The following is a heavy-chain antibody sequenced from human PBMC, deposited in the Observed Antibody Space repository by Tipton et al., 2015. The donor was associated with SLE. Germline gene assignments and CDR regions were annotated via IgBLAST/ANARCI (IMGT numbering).Heavy chain of an antibody. CDR3: ALDGWVKTRTGWFDP. D-gene: IGHD1-26*01. V-gene: IGHV4-39*07. J-gene: IGHJ5*02. Sequence: TLSLTCNVSGGYISSSSYYWGWIRQPPGKGLEWIGSIYHSGSTYYNPSLKSRVTISVDTSKNQFSLKLSSVTAADTAVYYCALDGWVKTRTGWFDPWCQGTLVTVSS. CDR1: GGYISSSSYY. CDR2: IYHSGST.